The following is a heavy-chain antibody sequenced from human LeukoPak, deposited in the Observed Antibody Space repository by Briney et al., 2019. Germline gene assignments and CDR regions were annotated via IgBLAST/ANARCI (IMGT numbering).Heavy chain of an antibody. D-gene: IGHD3-22*01. V-gene: IGHV4-59*01. CDR3: ARVLISRWDYDSTNDAFDI. J-gene: IGHJ3*02. Sequence: SETLSLTCTVSGGSISSYDWSWIRQPPGKGLEWIGYIYYSGSTNYNPSLKRRVTISVDTSKNPFSLKLSSVTAADTAVYYCARVLISRWDYDSTNDAFDIWGQGTMVTVSS. CDR1: GGSISSYD. CDR2: IYYSGST.